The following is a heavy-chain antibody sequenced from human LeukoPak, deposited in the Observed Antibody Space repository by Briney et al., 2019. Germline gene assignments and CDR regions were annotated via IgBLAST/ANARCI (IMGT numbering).Heavy chain of an antibody. V-gene: IGHV3-7*03. J-gene: IGHJ4*02. D-gene: IGHD3-22*01. CDR1: GFTFSSYW. CDR3: ARDGHYYDSSGPDY. Sequence: PGGSLRLSCAASGFTFSSYWMSWVRRAPGKGLEWVANIKQDGSEKYYVDSVKGRFTISRDNAKNSLYLQMNSLRAEDTAVYYCARDGHYYDSSGPDYWGQGTLVTVSS. CDR2: IKQDGSEK.